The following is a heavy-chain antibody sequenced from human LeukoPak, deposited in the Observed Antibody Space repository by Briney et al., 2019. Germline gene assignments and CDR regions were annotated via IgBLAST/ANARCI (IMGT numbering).Heavy chain of an antibody. CDR3: ARDSQYYYDSSGYYEFDY. CDR2: ISAYNGNT. V-gene: IGHV1-18*01. CDR1: GYTFTSYG. Sequence: ASVKVSCKASGYTFTSYGISWVRQAPGQGLEWMGWISAYNGNTNYAQKLQGRVTMTTDTSTSTAYMELRSLRSDDTAVYYCARDSQYYYDSSGYYEFDYWGQGTLVTVSS. J-gene: IGHJ4*02. D-gene: IGHD3-22*01.